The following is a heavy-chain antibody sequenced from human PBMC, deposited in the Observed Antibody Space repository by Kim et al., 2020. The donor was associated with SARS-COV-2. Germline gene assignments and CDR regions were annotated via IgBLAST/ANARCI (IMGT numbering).Heavy chain of an antibody. Sequence: SVKGRFTISRDNSKNTLYLQMNSLRAEDTAVYYCARGYYDFWSDHNWFDPWGQGTLVTVSS. J-gene: IGHJ5*02. V-gene: IGHV3-30*07. D-gene: IGHD3-3*01. CDR3: ARGYYDFWSDHNWFDP.